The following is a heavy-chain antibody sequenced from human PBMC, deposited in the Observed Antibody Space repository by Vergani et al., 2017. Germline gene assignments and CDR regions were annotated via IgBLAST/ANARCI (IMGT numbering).Heavy chain of an antibody. V-gene: IGHV3-49*03. CDR2: IRCKTYGGTT. D-gene: IGHD3-10*01. Sequence: EVHLVESGGGLVQPGRSLRLSCTASGFNFGDYAISWFRQAPGKGLEWVGFIRCKTYGGTTEYAASVKGRFIISRDDSISIAYLQMNSLKSEDTAMYYCVRDQVTMLRGSDALDIWGQGTMVTVSS. J-gene: IGHJ3*02. CDR3: VRDQVTMLRGSDALDI. CDR1: GFNFGDYA.